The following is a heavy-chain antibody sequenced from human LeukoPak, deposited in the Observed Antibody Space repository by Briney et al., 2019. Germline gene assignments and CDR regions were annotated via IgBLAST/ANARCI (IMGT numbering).Heavy chain of an antibody. V-gene: IGHV1-8*01. J-gene: IGHJ6*03. Sequence: GASVKVSCKASGYTFTSYDINWVRQATGQGLEGMGWMNPKSGNTGYAQKFQGRVTMTSNTAISTAYMELSSLRSEDTAVYYCARGRRFLEWLLAYYYYYMDVWGKGTTVTVSS. CDR3: ARGRRFLEWLLAYYYYYMDV. D-gene: IGHD3-3*01. CDR1: GYTFTSYD. CDR2: MNPKSGNT.